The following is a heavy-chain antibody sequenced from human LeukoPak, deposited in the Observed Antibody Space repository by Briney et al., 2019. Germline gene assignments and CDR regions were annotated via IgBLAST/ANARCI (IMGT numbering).Heavy chain of an antibody. CDR2: IRSKANSYAT. CDR3: ARAQGLAADS. D-gene: IGHD3-16*01. J-gene: IGHJ4*02. V-gene: IGHV3-73*01. CDR1: GFTFSGSA. Sequence: SGGSLRLSCAASGFTFSGSAMHWVRQASGKGLEWVGRIRSKANSYATAYAASVKGRFTISRDDSKNTAYLQMNSLKTEDTAVYYCARAQGLAADSWGQGTLVTVSS.